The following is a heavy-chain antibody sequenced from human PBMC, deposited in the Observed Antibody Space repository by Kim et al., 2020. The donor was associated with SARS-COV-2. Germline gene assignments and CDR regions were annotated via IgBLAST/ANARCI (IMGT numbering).Heavy chain of an antibody. CDR3: TTEGYSSGWYVRHFDY. D-gene: IGHD6-19*01. V-gene: IGHV3-15*01. Sequence: PVKGRFTISRDDSKNTLYLQMSSLKTEDTAVYYCTTEGYSSGWYVRHFDYWGQGTLVTVSS. J-gene: IGHJ4*02.